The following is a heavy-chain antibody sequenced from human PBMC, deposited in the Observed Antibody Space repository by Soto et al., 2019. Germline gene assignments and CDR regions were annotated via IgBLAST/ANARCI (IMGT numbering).Heavy chain of an antibody. Sequence: ASVKVSCKASGYTFTNYYLHWVRQAPGQGLEWVGMINPSARSASYAQKLRGRLTMDRDPSTTTVYMELSRLTFEDTAVYFCARDNSAANGVLDHWGQGTLVTVSS. CDR1: GYTFTNYY. J-gene: IGHJ4*02. CDR2: INPSARSA. D-gene: IGHD1-1*01. V-gene: IGHV1-46*04. CDR3: ARDNSAANGVLDH.